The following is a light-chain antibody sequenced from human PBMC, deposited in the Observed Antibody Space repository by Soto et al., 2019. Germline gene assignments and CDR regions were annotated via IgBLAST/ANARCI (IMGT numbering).Light chain of an antibody. J-gene: IGKJ5*01. V-gene: IGKV3-20*01. CDR1: QSVSSSY. CDR3: QQYGSSMIT. CDR2: GAS. Sequence: EIVLMQSPCTLSLSPGERATLSCRASQSVSSSYLAWYQQKPGQAPRLLIYGASSRATGIPDRFSGSGSGTDFTLTISRLEPEDFAVYYCQQYGSSMITFGQGTRLEIK.